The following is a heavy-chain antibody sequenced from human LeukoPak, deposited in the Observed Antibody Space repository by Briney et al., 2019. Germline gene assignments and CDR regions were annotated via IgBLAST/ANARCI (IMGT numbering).Heavy chain of an antibody. V-gene: IGHV3-74*01. CDR3: ARSGYGSGSYYPPNWFDY. J-gene: IGHJ5*01. CDR2: INSDGSST. Sequence: GGSLRLSSAASGFTFSSYWMHRVRHAPGKGLVWVSRINSDGSSTTYADSVKGRFTISRDNAKTKLYLRMNSLRAEDTAVYYCARSGYGSGSYYPPNWFDYWGQGTLVTVSS. CDR1: GFTFSSYW. D-gene: IGHD3-10*01.